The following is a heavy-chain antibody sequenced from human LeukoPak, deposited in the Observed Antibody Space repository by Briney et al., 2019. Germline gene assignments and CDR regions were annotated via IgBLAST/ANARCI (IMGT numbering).Heavy chain of an antibody. D-gene: IGHD3-9*01. CDR3: ATGGILTGYLNSDY. CDR2: FDPEDGET. V-gene: IGHV1-24*01. J-gene: IGHJ4*02. Sequence: ASVKVSCKASGGTFSSYAISWVRQAPGKGLEWMGSFDPEDGETIYAQKFQGRVTMTEDTSTDTAYMELSSLRSEDTAVYYCATGGILTGYLNSDYWGQGTLVTVSS. CDR1: GGTFSSYA.